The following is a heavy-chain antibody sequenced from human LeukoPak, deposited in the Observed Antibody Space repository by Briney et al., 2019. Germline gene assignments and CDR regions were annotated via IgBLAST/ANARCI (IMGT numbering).Heavy chain of an antibody. V-gene: IGHV4-59*01. Sequence: SETLSPTCTVSGASISGYFWSWIRQPPGKGLEWIGYIFYSGSTTYNPSLKSRVTISIDTSMNQFSLKLSSVTAADTAVYYCARGNGYNLYWGLGTMVTVSS. CDR3: ARGNGYNLY. CDR2: IFYSGST. CDR1: GASISGYF. D-gene: IGHD5-18*01. J-gene: IGHJ4*02.